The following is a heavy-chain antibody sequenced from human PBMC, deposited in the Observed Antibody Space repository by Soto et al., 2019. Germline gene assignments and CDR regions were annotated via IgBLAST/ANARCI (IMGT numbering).Heavy chain of an antibody. CDR2: LWHDGSNK. CDR3: ARFHEMSTTPGY. J-gene: IGHJ4*02. Sequence: QVQVVESGGGVVQPGGSLRLSCAASGFTFSSYGMHWVRQAPGKGLEWVAGLWHDGSNKHYADSVKGRFIISRDNSKNTLFLQMNSLRAEDTAVYFCARFHEMSTTPGYWGQGTLVTVSS. CDR1: GFTFSSYG. V-gene: IGHV3-33*01. D-gene: IGHD1-1*01.